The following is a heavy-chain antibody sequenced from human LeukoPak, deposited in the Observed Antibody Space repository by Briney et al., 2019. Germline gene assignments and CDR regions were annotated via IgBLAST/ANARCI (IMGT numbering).Heavy chain of an antibody. CDR1: GFTFSSYA. J-gene: IGHJ4*02. CDR3: FGAYYHDSSGYYYGFDY. D-gene: IGHD3-22*01. V-gene: IGHV3-23*01. CDR2: ISGSGGST. Sequence: GGALRLSCAASGFTFSSYAMSWVRQAPGKELEWVSAISGSGGSTYYADSVKGRFTISRDNSKNTVYLQMNSLRAEDTAVYYCFGAYYHDSSGYYYGFDYWGQGTLVTVSS.